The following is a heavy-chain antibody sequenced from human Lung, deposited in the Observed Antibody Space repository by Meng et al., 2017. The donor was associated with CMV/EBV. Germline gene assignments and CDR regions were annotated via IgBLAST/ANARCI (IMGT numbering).Heavy chain of an antibody. CDR1: GFTFNAYA. Sequence: GESXKISCAASGFTFNAYAMTWVRQAPGRGLESVSIISGNGGVTYYADPVKGRFTISRDNSKNTVYLQMNSLRAEDTAVYYCAKDLRDIVVLVGARVHWGQGTXVTVYS. CDR2: ISGNGGVT. D-gene: IGHD2-15*01. J-gene: IGHJ4*02. V-gene: IGHV3-23*01. CDR3: AKDLRDIVVLVGARVH.